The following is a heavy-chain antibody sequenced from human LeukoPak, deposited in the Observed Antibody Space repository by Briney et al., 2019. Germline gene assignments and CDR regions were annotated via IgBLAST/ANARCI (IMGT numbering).Heavy chain of an antibody. V-gene: IGHV1-2*02. CDR3: ARMPGIDGRDP. CDR2: INPTSGST. CDR1: GDSFTGYF. J-gene: IGHJ5*02. D-gene: IGHD1-14*01. Sequence: ASVKVSCKISGDSFTGYFIHWVRQAPGQGPERLGWINPTSGSTNFAQTFHGRVTLTRDKSINTAYMELSGLKSDDTAVYYCARMPGIDGRDPWGQGTLVTVSS.